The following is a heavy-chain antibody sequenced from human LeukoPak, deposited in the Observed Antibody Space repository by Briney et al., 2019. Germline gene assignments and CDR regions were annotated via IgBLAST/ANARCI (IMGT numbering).Heavy chain of an antibody. V-gene: IGHV1-2*02. J-gene: IGHJ3*02. CDR3: VKGWDSSGYYAFDI. D-gene: IGHD3-22*01. CDR2: INPNSGGT. CDR1: GYTFTGYH. Sequence: ASVKVSCKASGYTFTGYHIHWVRQAPGQGPEWMAWINPNSGGTKYAQKFQGRVTMTRDTSISTAYMEMSRLTSDDTAAYYCVKGWDSSGYYAFDIWGQGTMVTVSS.